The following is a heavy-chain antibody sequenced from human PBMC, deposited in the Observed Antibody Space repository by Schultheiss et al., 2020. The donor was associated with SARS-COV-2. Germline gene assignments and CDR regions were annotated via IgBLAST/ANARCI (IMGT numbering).Heavy chain of an antibody. CDR3: AREERAIVVVVAATFDP. D-gene: IGHD2-15*01. CDR1: GGSFSGYY. CDR2: INHSGST. V-gene: IGHV4-34*01. Sequence: SETLSLTCAVYGGSFSGYYWSWIRQPPGKGLEWIGEINHSGSTNYDLSLKSRVTISVDTSKNQFSLKLSSVAAADTAVYYCAREERAIVVVVAATFDPWGQGTLVTVSS. J-gene: IGHJ5*02.